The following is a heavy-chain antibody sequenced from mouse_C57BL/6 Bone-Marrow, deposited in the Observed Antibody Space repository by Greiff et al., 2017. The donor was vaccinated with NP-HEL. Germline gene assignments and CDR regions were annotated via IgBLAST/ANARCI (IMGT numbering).Heavy chain of an antibody. CDR3: AKHNIYYGNYEDAMDY. D-gene: IGHD2-1*01. CDR1: GFSLTSYG. V-gene: IGHV2-9*01. Sequence: VQLQQSGPGLVAPSQSLSITCTVSGFSLTSYGVDWVRQPPGTGLEWLGVIWGGGSTNYNSALMSRLSISKDNSKSQVFLKMNSLQTDDTAMYYCAKHNIYYGNYEDAMDYWGQGTSVTVSS. J-gene: IGHJ4*01. CDR2: IWGGGST.